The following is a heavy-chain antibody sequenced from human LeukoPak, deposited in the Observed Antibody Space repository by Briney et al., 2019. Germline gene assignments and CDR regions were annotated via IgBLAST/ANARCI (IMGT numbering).Heavy chain of an antibody. CDR1: GGSISSYY. Sequence: SETLSLTCTVSGGSISSYYWSWIRQPPGKGLEWIGYIYYSGSTNYNPSLKSRVTISVDTSKNQFSLKLSSVTAADTAVYYCARHKPHYYDSSGYYYFDYWGQGTLVTVSS. V-gene: IGHV4-59*08. CDR2: IYYSGST. D-gene: IGHD3-22*01. J-gene: IGHJ4*02. CDR3: ARHKPHYYDSSGYYYFDY.